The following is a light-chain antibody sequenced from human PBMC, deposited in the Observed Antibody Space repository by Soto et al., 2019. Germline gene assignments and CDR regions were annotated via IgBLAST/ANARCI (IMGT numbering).Light chain of an antibody. Sequence: EIVLTQSPGTPSLSPGERATLSCRASQSVGTSLAWYQQKSGQAPRLLFYESSNRATYIPARFSASGSGTDFTLTISGLEPEDFAVYYCQQRGVWPLTFGGGTKVDIK. CDR1: QSVGTS. V-gene: IGKV3-11*01. CDR2: ESS. J-gene: IGKJ4*01. CDR3: QQRGVWPLT.